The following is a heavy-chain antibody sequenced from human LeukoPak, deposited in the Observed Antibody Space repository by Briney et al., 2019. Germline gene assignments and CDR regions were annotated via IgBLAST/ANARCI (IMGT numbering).Heavy chain of an antibody. CDR2: IYHSGST. CDR3: ARGGGGYYDILTGYYNRDAFDI. Sequence: SETLSLTCAVSGGSISSSNWWSWVRQPPGKGLEWIGEIYHSGSTNYNPSLKSRVTISVDKSKNQFSLKLSSVTAADTAVYYCARGGGGYYDILTGYYNRDAFDIWGQGTMVTVSS. J-gene: IGHJ3*02. V-gene: IGHV4-4*02. D-gene: IGHD3-9*01. CDR1: GGSISSSNW.